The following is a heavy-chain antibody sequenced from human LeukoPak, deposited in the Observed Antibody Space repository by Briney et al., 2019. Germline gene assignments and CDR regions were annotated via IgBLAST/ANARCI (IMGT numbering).Heavy chain of an antibody. V-gene: IGHV1-2*02. Sequence: AASVKVSCKASGYTFTGDYMHWVRQAPGQGLEWMGCINPNRGGTNYAQKFQGRVTLTRDTSINTAYMELSRLRSDDTAVYYCATSSLIFGDYEALDIWGHGTVVTVSS. CDR3: ATSSLIFGDYEALDI. CDR1: GYTFTGDY. J-gene: IGHJ3*02. CDR2: INPNRGGT. D-gene: IGHD4-17*01.